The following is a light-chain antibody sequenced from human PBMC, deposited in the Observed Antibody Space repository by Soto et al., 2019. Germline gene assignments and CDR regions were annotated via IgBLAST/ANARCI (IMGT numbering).Light chain of an antibody. CDR1: SSDVGGYNY. V-gene: IGLV2-8*01. J-gene: IGLJ2*01. CDR2: EVS. CDR3: SSYAGSNNYVV. Sequence: QSALTQPPSASGSPGQSVTISCTGTSSDVGGYNYVSWYHHHPGKAPKLMIYEVSKRPSGVPDRFSGSKSGNTASLTVSGLQAEDEADYYCSSYAGSNNYVVFGGGTKVTVL.